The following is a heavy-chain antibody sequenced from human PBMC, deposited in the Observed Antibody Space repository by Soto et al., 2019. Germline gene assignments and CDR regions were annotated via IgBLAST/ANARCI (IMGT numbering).Heavy chain of an antibody. CDR1: GFTFSSYG. V-gene: IGHV3-33*01. J-gene: IGHJ4*02. Sequence: QVQLVESGGGVVQPGRSLRLSCAASGFTFSSYGMHWVRQAPGKGREWVAVIWYDGSNKYYADSVKGRFTISRDNSKNTLYLQMNSLRAEDTAVYYCARDRRGSFDYWGQGTLVPVFS. CDR2: IWYDGSNK. CDR3: ARDRRGSFDY.